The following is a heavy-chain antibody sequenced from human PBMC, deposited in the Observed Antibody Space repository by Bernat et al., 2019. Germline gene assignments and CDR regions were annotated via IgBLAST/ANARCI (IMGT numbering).Heavy chain of an antibody. D-gene: IGHD4-17*01. CDR3: TRRATVTTLLIEH. V-gene: IGHV3-73*01. Sequence: EVQLVESGGGLVQPGGSLKLSCAASGFTFSGSAMHWVRQASGKGLEWVGRIRSKANSYATAYAASVKGRFTISRDDSKNTAYLQMNSLKTEDTAVYYCTRRATVTTLLIEHWGQGTLVTVSS. J-gene: IGHJ1*01. CDR1: GFTFSGSA. CDR2: IRSKANSYAT.